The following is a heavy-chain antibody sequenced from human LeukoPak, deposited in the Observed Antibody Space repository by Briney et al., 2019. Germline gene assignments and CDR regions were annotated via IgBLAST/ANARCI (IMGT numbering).Heavy chain of an antibody. D-gene: IGHD6-6*01. CDR1: GYTFIGYY. V-gene: IGHV1-2*06. J-gene: IGHJ4*02. Sequence: ASVKVSCKASGYTFIGYYIHWVRQAPGQRLEWMGRLNPNSGGTNYAQKFQGRVTMTRNTSISTAYMELTGLRSDDTAVYFCARGIAPRLGFDYWGQGTLVTVSS. CDR3: ARGIAPRLGFDY. CDR2: LNPNSGGT.